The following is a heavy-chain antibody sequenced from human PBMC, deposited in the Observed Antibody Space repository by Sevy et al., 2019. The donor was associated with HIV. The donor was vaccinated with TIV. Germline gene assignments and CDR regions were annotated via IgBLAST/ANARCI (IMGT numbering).Heavy chain of an antibody. D-gene: IGHD7-27*01. J-gene: IGHJ4*02. CDR2: IKSKTYGGTT. V-gene: IGHV3-15*01. CDR1: GFAISTYW. CDR3: ATDPTGDFYYLDY. Sequence: GGSLRLSCAASGFAISTYWVTWVRQAPGKGLEWVARIKSKTYGGTTDYAAPVKGRFTISRDDSKNTLYLQINSLKTEDTAVYYCATDPTGDFYYLDYWGQGTLVTVSS.